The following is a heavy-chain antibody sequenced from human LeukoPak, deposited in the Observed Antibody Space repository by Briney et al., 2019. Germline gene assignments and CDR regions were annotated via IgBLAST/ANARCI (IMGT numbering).Heavy chain of an antibody. CDR1: GFTFSNYD. Sequence: GGSLRLSCAASGFTFSNYDMSWSRQAPGKGLEWGSYISSSGSTIYYADSLKGRFTISRDNAKNSLYLQMNSLRAEDTAVYYCERNMAPFDYWGQGTLVTVSS. CDR2: ISSSGSTI. J-gene: IGHJ4*02. CDR3: ERNMAPFDY. V-gene: IGHV3-11*01. D-gene: IGHD1/OR15-1a*01.